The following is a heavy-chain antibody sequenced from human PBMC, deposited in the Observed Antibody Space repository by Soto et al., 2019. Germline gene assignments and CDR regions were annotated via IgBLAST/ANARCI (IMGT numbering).Heavy chain of an antibody. CDR1: GYTFTSYY. CDR2: INPSGGST. J-gene: IGHJ4*02. V-gene: IGHV1-46*01. CDR3: ARHPGIAAHFDF. Sequence: ASVKVSCKAAGYTFTSYYMHWVRQAPGQGLEWMGIINPSGGSTSYAQKFQGRVTMTRDTSTSTVYMELSSLRSEDTAVYYCARHPGIAAHFDFWGQGTLVTVSS. D-gene: IGHD6-13*01.